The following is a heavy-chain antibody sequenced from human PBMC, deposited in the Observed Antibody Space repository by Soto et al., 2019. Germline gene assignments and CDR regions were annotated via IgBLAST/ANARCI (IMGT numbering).Heavy chain of an antibody. J-gene: IGHJ6*02. CDR2: IIPIFGTA. Sequence: QVQLVQSGAEVKKPGSSVKVSCKASGGTFSSYAISWVRQAPGQGLEWMGGIIPIFGTANYAQKFQXRVTXXXXXXXXXXXXXXXXXXXXXXXXYYCASKXLVRNYYYGMDVWGQGTTVTVSS. CDR3: ASKXLVRNYYYGMDV. CDR1: GGTFSSYA. D-gene: IGHD6-13*01. V-gene: IGHV1-69*01.